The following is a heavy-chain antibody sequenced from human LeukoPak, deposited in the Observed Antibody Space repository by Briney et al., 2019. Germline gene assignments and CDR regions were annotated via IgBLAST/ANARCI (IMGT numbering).Heavy chain of an antibody. D-gene: IGHD3-3*01. Sequence: SETLSLTCTVSGGSISSYYWSWIRQPAGKGLEWIGRIYTSGSTNYNPSLKSRVTMSVDTSKNQFSLKLSSVTAADTAVYYCARGGYYDFWSGYYPDAFDIWGQGTMVTVSS. CDR3: ARGGYYDFWSGYYPDAFDI. CDR2: IYTSGST. V-gene: IGHV4-4*07. CDR1: GGSISSYY. J-gene: IGHJ3*02.